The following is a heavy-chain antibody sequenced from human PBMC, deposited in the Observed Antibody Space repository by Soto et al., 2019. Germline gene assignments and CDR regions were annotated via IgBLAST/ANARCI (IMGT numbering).Heavy chain of an antibody. D-gene: IGHD1-1*01. CDR2: ISAYNGNT. J-gene: IGHJ4*02. CDR3: ARDPRTGTTPPSPIDY. Sequence: ASVKVSCKASGYTFTSYGISWVRQAPGQGLEWMGWISAYNGNTNYAQKLQGRVTMTTDTSTSTAYMELRSLRSDDTAVYYCARDPRTGTTPPSPIDYWGQGTLVTVSS. CDR1: GYTFTSYG. V-gene: IGHV1-18*04.